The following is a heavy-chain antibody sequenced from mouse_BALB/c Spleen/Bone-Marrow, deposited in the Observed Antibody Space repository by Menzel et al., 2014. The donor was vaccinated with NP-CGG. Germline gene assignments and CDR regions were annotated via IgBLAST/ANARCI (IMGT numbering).Heavy chain of an antibody. Sequence: EVQGVESGGDLVKPGGSLKLSCAASGFTFSNYGMSWVRQTPDKRLEWVATISGGGSYTYFPDSVKGRFTISRDNAKNTLYLQMNSLKSEDAAMYYCARLTQDYAMDYWGQGTSVTVSS. CDR3: ARLTQDYAMDY. V-gene: IGHV5-6*01. J-gene: IGHJ4*01. D-gene: IGHD1-3*01. CDR1: GFTFSNYG. CDR2: ISGGGSYT.